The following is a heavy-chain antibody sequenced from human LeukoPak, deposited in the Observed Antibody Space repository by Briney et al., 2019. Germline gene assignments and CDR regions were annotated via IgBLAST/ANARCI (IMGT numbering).Heavy chain of an antibody. CDR3: ARATTVTTPFDY. V-gene: IGHV1-69*04. Sequence: GASVKVSCKASGGTFNAYAINWVRQAPGQGLEWMGRIIPILGVANSAQKFQGRVTITADKSTSTVYMELYSLRSDDTAVYYCARATTVTTPFDYWGHGTLVTVSS. CDR2: IIPILGVA. D-gene: IGHD4-17*01. CDR1: GGTFNAYA. J-gene: IGHJ4*01.